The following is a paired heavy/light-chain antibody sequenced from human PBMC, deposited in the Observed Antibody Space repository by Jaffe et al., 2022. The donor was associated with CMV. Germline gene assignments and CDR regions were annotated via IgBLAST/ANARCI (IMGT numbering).Heavy chain of an antibody. V-gene: IGHV1-69*01. D-gene: IGHD6-6*01. CDR2: IIPIFGTA. CDR1: GGTFSSYA. CDR3: ATRLEYSSSTQSKAPYYYYYGMDV. J-gene: IGHJ6*02. Sequence: QVQLVQSGAEVKKPGSSVKVSCKASGGTFSSYAISWVRQAPGQGLEWMGGIIPIFGTANYAQKFQGRVTITADESTSTAYMELSSLRSEDTAVYYCATRLEYSSSTQSKAPYYYYYGMDVWGQGTTVTVSS.
Light chain of an antibody. V-gene: IGLV1-40*01. CDR2: GNS. J-gene: IGLJ2*01. CDR1: SSNIGAGYD. CDR3: QSYDSSLSALVV. Sequence: QSVLTQPPSVSGAPGQRVTISCTGSSSNIGAGYDVHWYQQLPGTAPKLLIYGNSNRPSGVPDRFSGSKSGTSASLAITGLQAEDEADYYCQSYDSSLSALVVFGGGTKLTVL.